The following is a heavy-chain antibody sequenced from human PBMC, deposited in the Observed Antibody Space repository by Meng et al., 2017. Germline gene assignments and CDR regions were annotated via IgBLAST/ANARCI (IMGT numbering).Heavy chain of an antibody. D-gene: IGHD3-22*01. V-gene: IGHV4-4*07. J-gene: IGHJ4*02. Sequence: SETLSLTCTVSGGSISSYYWSWIRQPAGKGLEWIGRIYTSGSTNYNPSLKSRVTMSVDTSKNQFSLKLSSVTAADTAVYYCAREEPSYYDSSGYYTASYFDYWGQGTLVTVSS. CDR1: GGSISSYY. CDR3: AREEPSYYDSSGYYTASYFDY. CDR2: IYTSGST.